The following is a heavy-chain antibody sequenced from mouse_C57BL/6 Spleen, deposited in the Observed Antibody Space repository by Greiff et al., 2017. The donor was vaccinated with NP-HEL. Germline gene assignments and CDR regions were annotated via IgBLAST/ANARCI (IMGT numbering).Heavy chain of an antibody. J-gene: IGHJ4*01. Sequence: VQLQQPGAELVRPGSSVKLSCKASGYTFTSYWMHWVKQRPIQGLEWIGNIDPSDSETHYNQKFKDKATLTVDKSSSTAYMQLSSLTSEDSAVYYCARGGSRVVAPYYYAMDYWGQGTSVTVSS. V-gene: IGHV1-52*01. CDR2: IDPSDSET. D-gene: IGHD1-1*01. CDR3: ARGGSRVVAPYYYAMDY. CDR1: GYTFTSYW.